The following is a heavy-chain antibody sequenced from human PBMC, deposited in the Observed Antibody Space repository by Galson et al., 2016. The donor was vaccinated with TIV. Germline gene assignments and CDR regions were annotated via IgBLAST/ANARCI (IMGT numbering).Heavy chain of an antibody. CDR3: ARVRHWGWRSYGMDV. J-gene: IGHJ6*02. CDR1: GASIGNNY. V-gene: IGHV4-59*12. D-gene: IGHD7-27*01. Sequence: LSLTCSVSGASIGNNYWSWIRQAPGKGLEWIGQIHYSGSSNYNPSLRSRLTISVDTSKKQFSLKLTSVTPADTAVYYCARVRHWGWRSYGMDVWGQGTTVTVSS. CDR2: IHYSGSS.